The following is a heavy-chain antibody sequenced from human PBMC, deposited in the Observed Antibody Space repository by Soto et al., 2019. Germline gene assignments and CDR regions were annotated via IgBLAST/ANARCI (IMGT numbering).Heavy chain of an antibody. CDR1: GFTYSDFW. CDR2: IKGDAVTT. V-gene: IGHV3-74*01. J-gene: IGHJ6*03. CDR3: ARGAKGAYYVDV. D-gene: IGHD2-21*01. Sequence: EVQLVESGGGSVQPGGSLRLSCAASGFTYSDFWLDWVRQTPGKGLVWVSRIKGDAVTTNYADSVKGRFTTSRDNAKNTVYLQMDSLRDEDTAVYYCARGAKGAYYVDVWGKGTTVTVSS.